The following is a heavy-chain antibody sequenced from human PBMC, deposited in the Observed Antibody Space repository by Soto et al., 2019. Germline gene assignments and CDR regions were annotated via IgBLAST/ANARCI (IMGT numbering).Heavy chain of an antibody. D-gene: IGHD3-10*01. CDR1: GGSISSGGYY. V-gene: IGHV4-31*03. CDR2: IYYSGSI. Sequence: SETLSLTCTVSGGSISSGGYYWSWIRQHPGKGLEWIGYIYYSGSIYYNPSLKSRVTISVDTSKNQFSLKLSSVTAADTAVYYCARDQLLWFGELFPQRPIYGMDVWGQGTTVTVSS. J-gene: IGHJ6*02. CDR3: ARDQLLWFGELFPQRPIYGMDV.